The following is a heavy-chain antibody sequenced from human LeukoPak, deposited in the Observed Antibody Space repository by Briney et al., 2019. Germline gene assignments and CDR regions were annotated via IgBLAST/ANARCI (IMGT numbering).Heavy chain of an antibody. Sequence: PGGSLRLSCAASGFTFSNAWMSWVRQAPGKGLEWVSYISSSGSTIYYADSVKGRFTISRDNAKNSLYLQMNSLRAEDTAVYYCASSGYTYYYYYMDVWGKGTTVTISS. J-gene: IGHJ6*03. CDR3: ASSGYTYYYYYMDV. V-gene: IGHV3-11*01. CDR1: GFTFSNAW. D-gene: IGHD3-22*01. CDR2: ISSSGSTI.